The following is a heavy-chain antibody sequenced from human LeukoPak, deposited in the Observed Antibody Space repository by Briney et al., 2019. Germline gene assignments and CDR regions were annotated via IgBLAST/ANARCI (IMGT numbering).Heavy chain of an antibody. CDR3: ARGGGLDV. J-gene: IGHJ6*02. CDR2: INHNGNVN. CDR1: GFTFSSYW. Sequence: GGSLRLSCAASGFTFSSYWMDWSRQAPGKGLEWVASINHNGNVNYYVDSVKGRFTISRDNAKNSLYLQMSNLRAEDTAVYFCARGGGLDVWGQGATVTVSS. D-gene: IGHD3-16*01. V-gene: IGHV3-7*03.